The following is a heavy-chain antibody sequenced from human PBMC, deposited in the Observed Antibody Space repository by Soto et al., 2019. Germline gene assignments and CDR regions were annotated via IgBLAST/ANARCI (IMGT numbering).Heavy chain of an antibody. CDR2: IYYSGST. CDR3: ARGHREGYDFWSGYPPELFDY. V-gene: IGHV4-31*03. J-gene: IGHJ4*02. Sequence: SETLSLTCTVSGGSISSGGYYWSWIRQHPGKGLEWIGYIYYSGSTYYNPSLKSRVTISVDTSKNQFSLKLSSVTAADTAVYYCARGHREGYDFWSGYPPELFDYWGQGTLVTVSS. D-gene: IGHD3-3*01. CDR1: GGSISSGGYY.